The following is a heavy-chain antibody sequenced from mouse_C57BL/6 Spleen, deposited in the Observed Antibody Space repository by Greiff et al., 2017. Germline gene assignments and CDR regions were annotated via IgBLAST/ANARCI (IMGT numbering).Heavy chain of an antibody. CDR1: GYSITSGYY. CDR2: ISYDGSN. J-gene: IGHJ3*01. CDR3: ARANSSGYPLFAY. D-gene: IGHD3-2*02. V-gene: IGHV3-6*01. Sequence: EVKLVESGPGLVKPSQSLSLTCSVTGYSITSGYYWNWIRQFPGNKLEWMGYISYDGSNNYNPSLKNRISITRDTSKNQFFLKLNSVTTEDTATYYCARANSSGYPLFAYWGQGTLVTVSA.